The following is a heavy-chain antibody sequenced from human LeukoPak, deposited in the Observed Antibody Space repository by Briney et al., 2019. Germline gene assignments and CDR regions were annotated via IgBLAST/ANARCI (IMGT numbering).Heavy chain of an antibody. CDR2: ISSSSSTI. CDR1: GFTFSSYG. D-gene: IGHD1-26*01. V-gene: IGHV3-48*01. J-gene: IGHJ4*02. CDR3: AREEWELSVHFDY. Sequence: PGGSLRLSCAASGFTFSSYGMHWVRQAPGKGLEWVSYISSSSSTIYYADSVKGRFTISRDNAKNSLYLQMNSLRAEDTAVYYCAREEWELSVHFDYWGQGTLVTVSS.